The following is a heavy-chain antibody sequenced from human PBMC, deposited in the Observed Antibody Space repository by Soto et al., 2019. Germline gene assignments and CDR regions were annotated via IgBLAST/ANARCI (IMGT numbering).Heavy chain of an antibody. Sequence: QVQLQESGPGLVKPSQTLSLTCTVSGGSISSGGYYWSWIRQHPGKGLEWIGYIYYSGSTYYNPXXXXXXXXXXXXXXXXXXXXXXXXXXXXXXXXXXXXXAAGILNWFDPWGQGTLVTVSS. D-gene: IGHD6-25*01. CDR1: GGSISSGGYY. CDR2: IYYSGST. CDR3: XXXAAGILNWFDP. V-gene: IGHV4-31*01. J-gene: IGHJ5*02.